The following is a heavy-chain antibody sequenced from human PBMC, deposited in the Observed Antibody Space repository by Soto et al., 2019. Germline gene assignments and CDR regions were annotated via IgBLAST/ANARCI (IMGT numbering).Heavy chain of an antibody. CDR2: IYYSGST. J-gene: IGHJ4*02. V-gene: IGHV4-31*03. Sequence: KASETLSLTCTVSGGSISSGGYYWSWIRQHPGKGLEWIGYIYYSGSTYYNPSLKSRVTISVDTSKNQFSLKLSSVTAADTAVYYCAGWRGYYYYFDYWGQGTLVTVSS. CDR1: GGSISSGGYY. D-gene: IGHD3-3*01. CDR3: AGWRGYYYYFDY.